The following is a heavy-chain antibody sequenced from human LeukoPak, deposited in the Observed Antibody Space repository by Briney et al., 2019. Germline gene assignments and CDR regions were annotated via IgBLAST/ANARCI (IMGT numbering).Heavy chain of an antibody. Sequence: PSETLSLTCTVSGGSTSSSSYYWGWIRQPPGKGLEWIGSIYYSGSTYYNPSLKSRVTISVDTSKNQFSLKLNSVTAADTAVYYCARVLDYYGSGTYSFDYWGQGTLVTVSS. CDR3: ARVLDYYGSGTYSFDY. V-gene: IGHV4-39*07. J-gene: IGHJ4*02. D-gene: IGHD3-10*01. CDR2: IYYSGST. CDR1: GGSTSSSSYY.